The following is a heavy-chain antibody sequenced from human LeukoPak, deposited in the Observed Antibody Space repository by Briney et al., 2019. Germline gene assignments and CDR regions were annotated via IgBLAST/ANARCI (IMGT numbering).Heavy chain of an antibody. Sequence: SETLSLTCAVYGGSFSGYYWSWIRQPPGKGLEWIGEINHSGSTNYNPSLKSRVTISVDTSKSQFSLKLSSVTAADTAVYYCARGIAARGGYWGQGTLVTVSS. CDR1: GGSFSGYY. V-gene: IGHV4-34*01. D-gene: IGHD6-6*01. CDR3: ARGIAARGGY. CDR2: INHSGST. J-gene: IGHJ4*02.